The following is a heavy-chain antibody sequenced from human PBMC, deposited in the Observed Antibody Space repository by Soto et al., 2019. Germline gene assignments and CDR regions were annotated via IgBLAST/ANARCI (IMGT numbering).Heavy chain of an antibody. D-gene: IGHD2-2*01. CDR1: GFTFPDYA. CDR3: TTAAVTSRYYFYTLDV. V-gene: IGHV3-49*03. Sequence: PGESLILSFASSGFTFPDYALTWFRLPPGRGLEWVGFIRSKVYGETTEYAASVKGRFTFSRDDSGSIAYLQMTSLKAEDTAVYYCTTAAVTSRYYFYTLDVWGQGT. J-gene: IGHJ6*02. CDR2: IRSKVYGETT.